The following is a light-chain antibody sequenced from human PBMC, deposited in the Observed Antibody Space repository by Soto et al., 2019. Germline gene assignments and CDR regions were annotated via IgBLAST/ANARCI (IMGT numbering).Light chain of an antibody. CDR3: SSYTSSSTPVV. Sequence: QSVLTQPASVSGSPGQSITISCTGTSSDVGGYNYVSWYQQHPGKAPKLMIYEVSNRPSGVSNRFSGSKSGNTASLTISGLQDEDEADYYCSSYTSSSTPVVFGGGTQVTVL. CDR1: SSDVGGYNY. V-gene: IGLV2-14*01. J-gene: IGLJ2*01. CDR2: EVS.